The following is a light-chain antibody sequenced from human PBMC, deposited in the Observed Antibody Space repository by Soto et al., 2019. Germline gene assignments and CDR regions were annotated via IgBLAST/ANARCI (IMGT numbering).Light chain of an antibody. J-gene: IGKJ2*03. V-gene: IGKV1-5*03. Sequence: DIQMTQSPSTLSASVGDRDTITCRTSQNINSWLAWYQQKPGKAPKLLVYKASSLESGVPSRFSGSEAGTEFTLTISSLQPDDFATYSCQQYDTYFSFGQGTKLEIK. CDR1: QNINSW. CDR2: KAS. CDR3: QQYDTYFS.